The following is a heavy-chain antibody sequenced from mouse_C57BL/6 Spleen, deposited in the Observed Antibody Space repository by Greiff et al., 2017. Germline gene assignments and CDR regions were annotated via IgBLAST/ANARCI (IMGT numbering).Heavy chain of an antibody. J-gene: IGHJ4*01. CDR3: ARIYYYGSYYYAMDY. V-gene: IGHV1-55*01. Sequence: QVQLQQPGAELVKPGASVKMSCKASGYTFTSYWITWVKQRPGQGLEWIGDIYPGSGSTNYNEKLKSKATLTVDTSSSTAYMQLSSLTSEDSAVYYCARIYYYGSYYYAMDYWGQGTSVTVSS. CDR1: GYTFTSYW. D-gene: IGHD1-1*01. CDR2: IYPGSGST.